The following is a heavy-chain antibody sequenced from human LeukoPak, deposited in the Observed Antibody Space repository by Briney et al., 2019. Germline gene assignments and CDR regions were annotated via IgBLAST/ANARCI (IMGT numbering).Heavy chain of an antibody. J-gene: IGHJ4*02. CDR2: IERDGTTT. Sequence: PGGSLRLSCTVSGFTFSDHWMHWVRQAPGKGLVWVSRIERDGTTTTYGDSVKGRFTISRDDAKNILYLQMNSLRAEDTAVYYCTAIRPDYWGQGTVVTVSS. V-gene: IGHV3-74*01. CDR1: GFTFSDHW. CDR3: TAIRPDY. D-gene: IGHD2-21*02.